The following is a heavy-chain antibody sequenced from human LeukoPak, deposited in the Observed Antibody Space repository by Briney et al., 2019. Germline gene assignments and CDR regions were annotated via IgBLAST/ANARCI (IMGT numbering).Heavy chain of an antibody. CDR1: GGSFSGYY. CDR2: INHSGST. D-gene: IGHD2-8*02. V-gene: IGHV4-34*01. CDR3: ARAGVLGPRYYYYYMDV. Sequence: SETLSLTCAVYGGSFSGYYWSWIRQPPGKGLEWIGEINHSGSTNYNPPLKSRVTISVDTSKNQFSLKLSSVTAADTAVYYCARAGVLGPRYYYYYMDVWGKGTTVTVSS. J-gene: IGHJ6*03.